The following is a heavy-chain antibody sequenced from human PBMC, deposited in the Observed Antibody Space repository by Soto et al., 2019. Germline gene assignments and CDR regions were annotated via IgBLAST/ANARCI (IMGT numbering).Heavy chain of an antibody. CDR2: IYTSGST. Sequence: SETLSLTCTVSGGSISSYYWSWIRQPAGKALEWIGRIYTSGSTNHNPSLKSRVTMSVDTSKNQFSLKLSSVTAADTAVYYCARADYDILTGYQPWGQGTLVTVSS. J-gene: IGHJ4*02. V-gene: IGHV4-4*07. D-gene: IGHD3-9*01. CDR3: ARADYDILTGYQP. CDR1: GGSISSYY.